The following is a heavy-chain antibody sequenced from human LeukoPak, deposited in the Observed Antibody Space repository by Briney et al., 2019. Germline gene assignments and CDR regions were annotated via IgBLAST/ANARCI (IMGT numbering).Heavy chain of an antibody. J-gene: IGHJ4*02. V-gene: IGHV3-9*01. D-gene: IGHD6-6*01. Sequence: AGGSLRLSCAASGFTFDDYAMHWVRQTPGKGLVWVSGISWNSGNIGYADSVKGRFTISRDSAKSSLYLQMNSLRPEDTALYYCAKAMSYSSSTVADHWGLGTLVTVSS. CDR2: ISWNSGNI. CDR1: GFTFDDYA. CDR3: AKAMSYSSSTVADH.